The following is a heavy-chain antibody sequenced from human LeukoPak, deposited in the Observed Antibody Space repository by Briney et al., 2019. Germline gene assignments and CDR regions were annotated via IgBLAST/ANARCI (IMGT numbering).Heavy chain of an antibody. D-gene: IGHD6-19*01. CDR1: GFTFDDFA. CDR2: ISHEGSYR. J-gene: IGHJ4*02. CDR3: ARTREQWQVLDY. Sequence: GGALRLSCAASGFTFDDFAMHWVRQAPGKGVGGGAVISHEGSYRNHADSVKGRFTISRDNSRNMAFLQMDSLSAEDTAVYYCARTREQWQVLDYWGQGTLVTVSS. V-gene: IGHV3-30*03.